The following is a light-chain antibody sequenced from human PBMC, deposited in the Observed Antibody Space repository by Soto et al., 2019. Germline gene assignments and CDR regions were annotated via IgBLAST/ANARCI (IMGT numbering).Light chain of an antibody. J-gene: IGKJ1*01. Sequence: EIVLTQSPGTLSLSPGERATLSCRASQSVSSSYLAWYQQKPGQAPRLLIYGASSRATGIPDRFSGSGSGTDFKLAISRLEPEDFAVYYCQQYGSSPVTFGQGTKVEIK. CDR3: QQYGSSPVT. CDR1: QSVSSSY. V-gene: IGKV3-20*01. CDR2: GAS.